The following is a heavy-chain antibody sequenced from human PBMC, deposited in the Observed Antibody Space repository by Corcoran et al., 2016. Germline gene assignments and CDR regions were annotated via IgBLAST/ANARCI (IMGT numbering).Heavy chain of an antibody. D-gene: IGHD6-19*01. CDR1: GGSFSGYY. CDR3: AREAPVACFDY. CDR2: INHSGST. Sequence: QVQLQQWGAGLLKPSETLSLTCAVYGGSFSGYYWSWIRQPPGKGLEWIGEINHSGSTNYNPSLKSRVTISVDTSKNQFSLKLSSLTAAETAVYYGAREAPVACFDYWGQGTLVTVSS. V-gene: IGHV4-34*01. J-gene: IGHJ4*02.